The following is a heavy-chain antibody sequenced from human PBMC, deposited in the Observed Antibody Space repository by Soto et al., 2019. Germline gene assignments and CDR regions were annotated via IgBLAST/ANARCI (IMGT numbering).Heavy chain of an antibody. J-gene: IGHJ4*02. Sequence: PSETLSLTCAVSGCSISSSNWWSWVRQPPGKGLEWIGEIYHSGSTNYNPSLKSRVTISVDKSKNQFSLKLSSVTAADTAVYYCARAKIAAATYYFDYWGQGTLVTVS. D-gene: IGHD6-13*01. CDR2: IYHSGST. CDR3: ARAKIAAATYYFDY. CDR1: GCSISSSNW. V-gene: IGHV4-4*02.